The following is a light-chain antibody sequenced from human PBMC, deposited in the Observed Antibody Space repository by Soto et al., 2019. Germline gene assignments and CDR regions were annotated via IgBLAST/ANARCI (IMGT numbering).Light chain of an antibody. CDR2: GAS. CDR1: QRVSSNF. Sequence: EIVLTQSPVTLSLSPGERATLSCRASQRVSSNFLAWYQQRPGQSPRLLVYGASSRATGIPDRFSGSGSGTDFTLTISRLEPEDFAVYYCQQYGSSPYTFGQGTSLDI. J-gene: IGKJ2*01. V-gene: IGKV3-20*01. CDR3: QQYGSSPYT.